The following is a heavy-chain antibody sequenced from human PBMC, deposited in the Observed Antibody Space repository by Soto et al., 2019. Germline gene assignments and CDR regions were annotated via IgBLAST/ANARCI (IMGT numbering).Heavy chain of an antibody. CDR2: IKSSTDGGTA. Sequence: EVQLVESGGGFVESGGSLRLSCAASGFSFKDAWMTWVRQAPGKGLEWVGRIKSSTDGGTADYGAAVKGRFTMSRDDSKFPLYLHMDGLKREDPGVYYCTSFFQRRGILFDYWGPGAQVNVSA. CDR3: TSFFQRRGILFDY. V-gene: IGHV3-15*07. D-gene: IGHD1-1*01. J-gene: IGHJ4*02. CDR1: GFSFKDAW.